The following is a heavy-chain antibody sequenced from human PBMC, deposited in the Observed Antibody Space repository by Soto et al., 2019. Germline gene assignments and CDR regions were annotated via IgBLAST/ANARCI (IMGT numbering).Heavy chain of an antibody. CDR3: ARTVMPVGNLAAFDH. CDR2: IYYSGST. J-gene: IGHJ4*02. CDR1: GGSISSYY. Sequence: LSLTCTVSGGSISSYYWSWIRQPPGKGLEWIGYIYYSGSTNYNPSLKSRVTISVDTSKNQFSLKLTSVTAADSAVYFCARTVMPVGNLAAFDHWGQGVLVTVSS. D-gene: IGHD7-27*01. V-gene: IGHV4-59*01.